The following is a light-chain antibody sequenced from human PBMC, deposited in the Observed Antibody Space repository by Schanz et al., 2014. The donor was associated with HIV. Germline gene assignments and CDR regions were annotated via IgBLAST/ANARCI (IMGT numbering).Light chain of an antibody. Sequence: QSVLTQPTSVSGSPGQSITISCTVASSDVGDVNFVSWYQQHPGKAPKLMIYDFSDRPSGISSRFSGSKSGNTASLTISGLQTEDEADYYCSSYTSSSPLGVFGTGTKLTVL. J-gene: IGLJ1*01. CDR3: SSYTSSSPLGV. CDR1: SSDVGDVNF. CDR2: DFS. V-gene: IGLV2-14*03.